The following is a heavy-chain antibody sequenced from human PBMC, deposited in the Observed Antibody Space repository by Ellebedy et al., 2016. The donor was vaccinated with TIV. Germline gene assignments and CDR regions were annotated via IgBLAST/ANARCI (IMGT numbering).Heavy chain of an antibody. J-gene: IGHJ5*02. CDR1: GYTFTSYA. CDR3: ARDLALMGVRGVRGNRNWFDP. Sequence: ASVKVSXXASGYTFTSYAMHWVRQAPGQRLEWMGWINAGNGNTKYSQKFQGRVTITRDTSASTAYMELSSLRSEDTAVYYCARDLALMGVRGVRGNRNWFDPWGQGTLVTVSS. D-gene: IGHD3-10*01. V-gene: IGHV1-3*01. CDR2: INAGNGNT.